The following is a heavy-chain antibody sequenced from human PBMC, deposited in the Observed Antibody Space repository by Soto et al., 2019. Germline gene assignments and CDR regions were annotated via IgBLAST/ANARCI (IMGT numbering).Heavy chain of an antibody. J-gene: IGHJ4*02. D-gene: IGHD2-2*01. CDR3: VRSGHSFEGAM. V-gene: IGHV4-59*01. CDR2: MHSTGRA. CDR1: GASMNDYY. Sequence: SETLSLTCIVSGASMNDYYGSWVRQPPGKGLEWIGYMHSTGRANSNSSLNSRVSISVDTSKNRFSLSLTSVTPADTAVYYCVRSGHSFEGAMWGRGILVTAPQ.